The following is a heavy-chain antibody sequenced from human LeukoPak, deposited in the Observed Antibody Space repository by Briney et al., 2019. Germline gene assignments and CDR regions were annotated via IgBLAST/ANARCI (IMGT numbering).Heavy chain of an antibody. D-gene: IGHD3-16*01. CDR3: AREGEPKLDY. CDR1: GYTFTGYY. CDR2: MNPNSGNT. J-gene: IGHJ4*02. V-gene: IGHV1-2*02. Sequence: ASVKVSCKASGYTFTGYYMHWVRQAPGQGLEWRGWMNPNSGNTGYAQKFQGRVTMTTDTSTSTAYMELRSLRCDDTAVYYCAREGEPKLDYWGQGTLVTVSS.